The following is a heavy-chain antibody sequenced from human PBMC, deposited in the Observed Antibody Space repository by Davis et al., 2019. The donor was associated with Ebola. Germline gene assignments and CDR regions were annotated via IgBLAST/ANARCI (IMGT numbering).Heavy chain of an antibody. V-gene: IGHV1-2*04. Sequence: ASVKVSCKASGNTFTNFHIHWVRQAPGQGLEWVGWINPNSGDTNYAQKFRGWVTLTRDTSITTAYMEFSRLKSDDTAVYFCARDNADFGMGVWGQGTTVTVSS. J-gene: IGHJ6*02. D-gene: IGHD3-16*02. CDR2: INPNSGDT. CDR1: GNTFTNFH. CDR3: ARDNADFGMGV.